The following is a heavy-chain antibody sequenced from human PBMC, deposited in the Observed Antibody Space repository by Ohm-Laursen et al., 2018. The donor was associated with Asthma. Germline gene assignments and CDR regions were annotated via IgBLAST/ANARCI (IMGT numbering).Heavy chain of an antibody. CDR3: AKDFSLVSGSGSYYDY. J-gene: IGHJ4*02. CDR1: GFTFSTYW. CDR2: IKQDGSDK. V-gene: IGHV3-7*05. D-gene: IGHD3-10*01. Sequence: SLRLSCSASGFTFSTYWMTWVRQAPGKGLEWVANIKQDGSDKNYVDAVKGRFTISRDNARNSPYLQMNSLRAEDTALYFCAKDFSLVSGSGSYYDYWGQGTLVTVSS.